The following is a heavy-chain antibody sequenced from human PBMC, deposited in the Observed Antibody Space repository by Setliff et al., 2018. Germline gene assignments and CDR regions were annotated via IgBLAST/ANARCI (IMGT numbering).Heavy chain of an antibody. CDR2: VYHRGST. D-gene: IGHD2-2*01. V-gene: IGHV4-39*07. CDR3: AREGRSSTRGWYMDA. Sequence: PSETLSLTCTVSGASINSGTYYWAWIRQPPGKGLEWIATVYHRGSTDYKPSLKSRATISVDTSKNQSSLKLTSMTAADTAVYFCAREGRSSTRGWYMDAWGKGTSVTVSS. CDR1: GASINSGTYY. J-gene: IGHJ6*03.